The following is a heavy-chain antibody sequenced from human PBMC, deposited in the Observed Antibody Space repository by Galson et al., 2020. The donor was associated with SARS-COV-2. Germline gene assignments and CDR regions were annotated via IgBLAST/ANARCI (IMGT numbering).Heavy chain of an antibody. Sequence: ASVKVSCKPSGYTFNSYDINWVRQATGQGLEWMGWMNPKSGNTGYAQKFQGRVTMTRDTSINTAYMELGSLGSEDTAIYYCAREGLVVTPRVDPFDVWGQGTMVTVSS. V-gene: IGHV1-8*01. CDR2: MNPKSGNT. J-gene: IGHJ3*01. CDR1: GYTFNSYD. CDR3: AREGLVVTPRVDPFDV. D-gene: IGHD2-8*02.